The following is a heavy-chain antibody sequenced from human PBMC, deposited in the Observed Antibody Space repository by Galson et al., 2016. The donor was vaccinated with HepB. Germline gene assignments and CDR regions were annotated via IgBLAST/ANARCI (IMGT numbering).Heavy chain of an antibody. Sequence: SLRLSCAASGLSFNTYSMNWVRQAPGKGLEWISYISTSGSTVFDAQSVKGRFTISRDNAKNSLYLQMNSLRDEDAAVYYCASGVGIHVVRESYYFDSWGQGAQVTVSS. CDR3: ASGVGIHVVRESYYFDS. CDR2: ISTSGSTV. D-gene: IGHD2-21*01. V-gene: IGHV3-48*02. CDR1: GLSFNTYS. J-gene: IGHJ4*02.